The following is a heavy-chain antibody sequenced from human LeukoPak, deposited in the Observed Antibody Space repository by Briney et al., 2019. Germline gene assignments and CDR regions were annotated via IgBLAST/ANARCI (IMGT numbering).Heavy chain of an antibody. V-gene: IGHV3-21*01. J-gene: IGHJ4*02. CDR2: ISSSSSYI. CDR1: GFTFSSYS. D-gene: IGHD2-21*02. CDR3: ARMVTNGAFDY. Sequence: GGSLRLSCAASGFTFSSYSMNWVRQAPGKGLEWVSSISSSSSYIYYADSVKGRFTISRDNAENSLYLQMNSLRAEDTAVYYCARMVTNGAFDYWGQGTLVTVSS.